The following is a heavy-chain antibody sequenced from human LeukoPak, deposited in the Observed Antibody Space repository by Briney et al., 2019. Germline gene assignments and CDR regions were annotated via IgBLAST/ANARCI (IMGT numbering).Heavy chain of an antibody. CDR2: INPNSGGT. Sequence: ASVKVSCKASGYTFTGYYMHWVRQAPGQGLEGMGWINPNSGGTNYAQKFQGRVTMTRDTSISTAYLELSRLRSDDTAVYYCARGPGWAYDSSGWRDAFDIWGQGTMVTVSS. J-gene: IGHJ3*02. CDR3: ARGPGWAYDSSGWRDAFDI. D-gene: IGHD3-22*01. V-gene: IGHV1-2*02. CDR1: GYTFTGYY.